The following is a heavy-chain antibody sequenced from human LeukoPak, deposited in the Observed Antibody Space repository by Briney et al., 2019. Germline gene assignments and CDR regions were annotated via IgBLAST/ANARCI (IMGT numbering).Heavy chain of an antibody. V-gene: IGHV3-23*01. CDR2: ISGRGGST. Sequence: GGSLRLSCAASGFTFSSYAMSWVRQAPGKGLEWVSAISGRGGSTYYADSVKGRFTISRDNSKNTLYLQMNSLRAEDTAVYYCAKDKVDIVVVVAATLWQMYYFDYWGQGTLVTVSS. CDR1: GFTFSSYA. CDR3: AKDKVDIVVVVAATLWQMYYFDY. D-gene: IGHD2-15*01. J-gene: IGHJ4*02.